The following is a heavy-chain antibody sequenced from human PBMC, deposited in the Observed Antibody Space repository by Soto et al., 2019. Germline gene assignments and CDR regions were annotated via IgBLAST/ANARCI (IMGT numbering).Heavy chain of an antibody. J-gene: IGHJ4*02. CDR3: ARDQALAYYYDSSGYYSYDY. CDR1: GYTFTIYS. CDR2: INAGNGNT. Sequence: GASVKVSCKASGYTFTIYSMHWVRQAPGQRLEWMGWINAGNGNTKYSQKFQGRVTITRDTSASTAYMELSSLRSEDTAVYYCARDQALAYYYDSSGYYSYDYWGQGTLVTVSS. D-gene: IGHD3-22*01. V-gene: IGHV1-3*01.